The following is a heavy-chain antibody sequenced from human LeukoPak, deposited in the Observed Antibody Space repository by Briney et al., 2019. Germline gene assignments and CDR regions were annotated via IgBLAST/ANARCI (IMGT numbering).Heavy chain of an antibody. CDR2: IYHDGTT. J-gene: IGHJ4*02. CDR1: GGSITSGGFS. Sequence: SETLSLTCTVSGGSITSGGFSWTWIRQPPGNGLEWIGYIYHDGTTSCNLSLRSRLTISIDGSKNQFSLKMTSVTAADTAVYYCARGRDILDYWGQGALVAVSS. V-gene: IGHV4-30-2*01. D-gene: IGHD5-12*01. CDR3: ARGRDILDY.